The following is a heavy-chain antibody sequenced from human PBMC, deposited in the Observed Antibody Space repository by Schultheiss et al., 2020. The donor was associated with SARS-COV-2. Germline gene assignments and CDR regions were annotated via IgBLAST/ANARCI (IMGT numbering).Heavy chain of an antibody. CDR3: ARGRRGEVPGAIGSY. D-gene: IGHD2-2*01. V-gene: IGHV3-30*04. CDR2: VSDDGNNK. J-gene: IGHJ4*02. CDR1: GFTFSSYA. Sequence: GGSLRLSCAASGFTFSSYAVHWVRQAPGKGLEWVAVVSDDGNNKYYADSVKGRFTVYRDNSKNAFYLQMNSLRTEDTAVYYCARGRRGEVPGAIGSYWSQGTLVTVSS.